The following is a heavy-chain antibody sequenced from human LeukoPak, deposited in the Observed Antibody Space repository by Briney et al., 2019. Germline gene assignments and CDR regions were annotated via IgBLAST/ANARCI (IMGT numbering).Heavy chain of an antibody. CDR2: VGISSGNT. J-gene: IGHJ4*02. CDR1: GFTFIDYS. D-gene: IGHD5-12*01. Sequence: PGGALRLSCAASGFTFIDYSMNWVRQAPGKGLEWISYVGISSGNTKYADSVKGRFTISGDSAKNSVFLQMNSLRVGDTAVYYCARDHRYAFDNWGQGTLVTVSS. V-gene: IGHV3-48*04. CDR3: ARDHRYAFDN.